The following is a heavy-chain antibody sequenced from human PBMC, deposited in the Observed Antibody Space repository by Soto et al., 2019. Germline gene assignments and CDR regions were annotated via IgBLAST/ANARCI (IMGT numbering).Heavy chain of an antibody. D-gene: IGHD2-2*01. CDR1: GGTFSSYT. CDR3: VRGPVVVVPAAIPYYYYMDV. V-gene: IGHV1-69*02. Sequence: QVQLVQSGAEVEKPGSSVKVSCKASGGTFSSYTISWVRQAPGQGLVWMGRIIPILGIANYAQNFQGRVTITADKSTSTAYMELSSLRSEDTAVYYCVRGPVVVVPAAIPYYYYMDVWGKGTTVTVSS. J-gene: IGHJ6*03. CDR2: IIPILGIA.